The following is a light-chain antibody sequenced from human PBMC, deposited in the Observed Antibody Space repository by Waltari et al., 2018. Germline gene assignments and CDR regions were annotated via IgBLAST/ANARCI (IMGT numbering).Light chain of an antibody. CDR3: QQYATSPFT. J-gene: IGKJ3*01. CDR2: SAS. CDR1: QSASSRGDY. V-gene: IGKV3-20*01. Sequence: EVVMTQSTGTLSLSPGERATLSCRPSQSASSRGDYLAWYQQKPGQAPRLLIYSASSRATGIADRFSGSGSGTDFTLTINRVEPEDFAVYYCQQYATSPFTFGPGTKVEIK.